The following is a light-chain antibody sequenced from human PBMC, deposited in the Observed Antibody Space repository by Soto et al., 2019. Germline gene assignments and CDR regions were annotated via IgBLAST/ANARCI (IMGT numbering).Light chain of an antibody. CDR3: SSYTSSNTLYV. J-gene: IGLJ1*01. CDR1: TSDVGDYNY. V-gene: IGLV2-14*01. Sequence: QSVLTQPASVSGSPGQSITISCTGTTSDVGDYNYVSWYQQHPGKAPKLIIYDVSNRPSGVSNRFSGSKSGNTASLTISGLRAEDEAVYYCSSYTSSNTLYVFGTGTKVTVL. CDR2: DVS.